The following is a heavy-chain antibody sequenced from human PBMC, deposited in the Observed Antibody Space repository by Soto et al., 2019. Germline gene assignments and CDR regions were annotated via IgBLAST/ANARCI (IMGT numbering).Heavy chain of an antibody. CDR1: GGSVSSGSYY. Sequence: SETLSITCTVSGGSVSSGSYYWSWIRQPPGKGLEWIGYIYYSGSTNYNPSLKSRVTISVDTSKNQFSLKLSSVTAADTAVYYCARISFNGRDYASYWGQGALVTVSS. J-gene: IGHJ4*02. V-gene: IGHV4-61*01. CDR2: IYYSGST. D-gene: IGHD4-17*01. CDR3: ARISFNGRDYASY.